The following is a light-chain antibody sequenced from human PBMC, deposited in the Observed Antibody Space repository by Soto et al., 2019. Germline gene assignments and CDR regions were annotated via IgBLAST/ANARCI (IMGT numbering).Light chain of an antibody. J-gene: IGKJ1*01. Sequence: EIVLTQSPGTLSLSPGERATLSCRASQSVSSSYLAWYQQKPGQAPRILIYGASSRATGIPDRFSGSGSGTDFTLTISRLEPEDFAVYYCQQYGSPGTFGQGTKVEIK. CDR2: GAS. CDR1: QSVSSSY. CDR3: QQYGSPGT. V-gene: IGKV3-20*01.